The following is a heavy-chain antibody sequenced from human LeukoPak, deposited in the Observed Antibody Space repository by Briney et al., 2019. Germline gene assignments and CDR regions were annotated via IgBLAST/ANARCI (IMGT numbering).Heavy chain of an antibody. CDR2: IYTSGST. Sequence: SETVSLTWTVSGGSISSGSYYWSWIRQAGGRGLEWIGRIYTSGSTNYNPSLKSRVTISVDTSKNQFSLKLNSVTAADTAVYSCARDNSIAAYSSSCYTSDYCDYWGQGTLVTVSS. V-gene: IGHV4-61*02. D-gene: IGHD6-13*01. J-gene: IGHJ4*02. CDR1: GGSISSGSYY. CDR3: ARDNSIAAYSSSCYTSDYCDY.